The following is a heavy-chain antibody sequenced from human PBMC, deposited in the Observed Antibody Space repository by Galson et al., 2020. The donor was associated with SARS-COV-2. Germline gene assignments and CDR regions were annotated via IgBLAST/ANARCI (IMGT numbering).Heavy chain of an antibody. CDR3: AKDVGAYYYGSGSYMANWFDP. CDR2: ISGSGAST. Sequence: GGSLRLSCAASGFTFSSYAMSWVRQAPGKGLEWVSSISGSGASTYYADSVKGRFTISRDNSKNTLYLQMNSLRAEDTAIYYCAKDVGAYYYGSGSYMANWFDPWGQGTLVTVSS. CDR1: GFTFSSYA. V-gene: IGHV3-23*01. D-gene: IGHD3-10*01. J-gene: IGHJ5*02.